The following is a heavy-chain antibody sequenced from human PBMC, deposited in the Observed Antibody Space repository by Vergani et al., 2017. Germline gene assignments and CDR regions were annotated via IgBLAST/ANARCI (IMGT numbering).Heavy chain of an antibody. CDR2: ISGSGGST. D-gene: IGHD3-10*01. J-gene: IGHJ6*03. Sequence: EVQLLESGGVLVQPGGSLRLSCAASGFTLSDFAMSWVRQAPGKGLEWVSGISGSGGSTYYAVSVKGRFTISRDTSKSTLFLQMSSLRAEDTAVYYCAKEGVQYYDSSYLDVWGKGTTVTVSS. CDR1: GFTLSDFA. V-gene: IGHV3-23*01. CDR3: AKEGVQYYDSSYLDV.